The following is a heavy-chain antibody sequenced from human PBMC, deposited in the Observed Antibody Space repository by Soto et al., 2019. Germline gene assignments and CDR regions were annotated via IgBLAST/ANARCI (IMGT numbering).Heavy chain of an antibody. CDR1: GFSLSSSGVG. J-gene: IGHJ5*02. CDR2: IYWNDDK. Sequence: QVTLKESGPTLVKPTQTLTLTCTFSGFSLSSSGVGVGWVRQPPRKALEWLAFIYWNDDKRYSPSLKSRLTITKGTSKNQVVLTMTNMDPVDTATYYCAHRRGYDFWFAPWGQGILVTVSS. V-gene: IGHV2-5*01. D-gene: IGHD5-12*01. CDR3: AHRRGYDFWFAP.